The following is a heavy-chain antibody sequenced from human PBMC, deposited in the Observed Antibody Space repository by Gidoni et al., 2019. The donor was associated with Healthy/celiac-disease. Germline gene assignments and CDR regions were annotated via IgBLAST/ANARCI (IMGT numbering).Heavy chain of an antibody. CDR2: IIPIFGTA. J-gene: IGHJ6*03. D-gene: IGHD2-2*01. Sequence: QVQLVQSGDEVKKPGSSVKVSCKASGGTFSSYASSWVRQAHGQGLEWIGGIIPIFGTANYAQKFQGRVTITADESTSTAYMELSSLRSEDTAVYYCARGGDIVVVPAAMGYYYYYMDVWGKGTTVTVSS. CDR3: ARGGDIVVVPAAMGYYYYYMDV. V-gene: IGHV1-69*01. CDR1: GGTFSSYA.